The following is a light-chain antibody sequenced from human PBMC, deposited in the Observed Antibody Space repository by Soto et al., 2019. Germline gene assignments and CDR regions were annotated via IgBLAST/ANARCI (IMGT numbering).Light chain of an antibody. CDR3: QQYSSYWT. Sequence: DIQMTQSPSTLSASVGDRVTITCRASQSISSWLAWYQQKPGKAPKLLIYKASSLESGVPSRFSGSGSGTEFTLTISRLQPDDFATYYCQQYSSYWTFGQGTKGDIK. CDR2: KAS. V-gene: IGKV1-5*03. CDR1: QSISSW. J-gene: IGKJ1*01.